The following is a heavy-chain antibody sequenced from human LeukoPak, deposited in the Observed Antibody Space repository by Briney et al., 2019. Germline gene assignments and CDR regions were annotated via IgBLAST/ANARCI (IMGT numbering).Heavy chain of an antibody. CDR1: GFSLSSSGVG. J-gene: IGHJ4*02. D-gene: IGHD6-19*01. CDR3: AHGRYTGWSFYYFDY. Sequence: SGPTLVKPTQTLTLTCTFSGFSLSSSGVGMGWIRQPPGKALEWLALIYWDDDKRYSPSLKDRLTVTKDTSNNQVVLTMTNVDPVDTATYYCAHGRYTGWSFYYFDYWGQGTLVTVSS. V-gene: IGHV2-5*02. CDR2: IYWDDDK.